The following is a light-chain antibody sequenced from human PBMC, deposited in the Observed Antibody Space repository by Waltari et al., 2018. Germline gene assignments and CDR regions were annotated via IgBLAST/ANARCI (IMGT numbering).Light chain of an antibody. Sequence: QSALTQPASVSGSPGQSITISCTGTSSAVGGYNYVSWYQQHPGKAPTPMIYDVSKRPSGVSNRFSGSKSGNTASLTISGLQAEDEADYYCSSYTSSSTPVFGGGTKLTVL. CDR2: DVS. CDR3: SSYTSSSTPV. V-gene: IGLV2-14*01. CDR1: SSAVGGYNY. J-gene: IGLJ2*01.